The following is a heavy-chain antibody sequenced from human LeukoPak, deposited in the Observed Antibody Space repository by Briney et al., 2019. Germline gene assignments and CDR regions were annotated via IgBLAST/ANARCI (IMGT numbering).Heavy chain of an antibody. CDR3: ARAGYDFWSGWDYFDY. D-gene: IGHD3-3*01. Sequence: SETLSLTCTVSGGSIRSSYYYWSWIRQPPGKGLEWIGYIYYSGSTNYNPSLKSRVTISVDTSKNQFSLKLSSVTAADTAVYYCARAGYDFWSGWDYFDYWGQGTLVTVSS. CDR2: IYYSGST. J-gene: IGHJ4*02. V-gene: IGHV4-61*01. CDR1: GGSIRSSYYY.